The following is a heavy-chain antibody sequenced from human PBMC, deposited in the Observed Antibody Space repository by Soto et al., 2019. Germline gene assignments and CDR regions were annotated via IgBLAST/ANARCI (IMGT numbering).Heavy chain of an antibody. CDR2: ITDSGAAS. CDR3: ARDLSVVFDY. Sequence: PXESLLLSCTASGFTFNKYAMSWVRQAPGKGLEWVSAITDSGAASHYADSVKGRFTVSRDNSKNTLYLQMNSLRADDTAVYYCARDLSVVFDYWGQGTLVTVSS. J-gene: IGHJ4*02. D-gene: IGHD2-15*01. V-gene: IGHV3-23*01. CDR1: GFTFNKYA.